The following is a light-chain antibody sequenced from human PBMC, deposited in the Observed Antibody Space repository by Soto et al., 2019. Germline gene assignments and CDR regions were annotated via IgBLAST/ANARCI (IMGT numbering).Light chain of an antibody. V-gene: IGKV4-1*01. CDR2: WAS. CDR1: QSGLYSSNNKNY. CDR3: QQYYSTPPT. J-gene: IGKJ1*01. Sequence: DIVMTQSPDSLAVSLGERATINCKSSQSGLYSSNNKNYLAWYQQKPGQPPKLLIYWASTRESGVPDRFSGSGYGTDFTLTISSLQAEDVAVYYCQQYYSTPPTFGQGTKVEIK.